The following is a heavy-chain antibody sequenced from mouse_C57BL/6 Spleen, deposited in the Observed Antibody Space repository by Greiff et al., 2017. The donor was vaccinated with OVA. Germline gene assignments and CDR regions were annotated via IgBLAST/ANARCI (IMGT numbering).Heavy chain of an antibody. CDR3: ARSDYYGSSYGFAY. V-gene: IGHV1-39*01. Sequence: EVQLQESGPELVKPGASVKISCKASGYSFTDYNMNWVKQSNGKSLEWIGVINPNYGTTSYNQKFKGKATLTVDQSSSTADMQLNSLTSEDSAVYYCARSDYYGSSYGFAYWGQGTLVTVSA. CDR1: GYSFTDYN. D-gene: IGHD1-1*01. J-gene: IGHJ3*01. CDR2: INPNYGTT.